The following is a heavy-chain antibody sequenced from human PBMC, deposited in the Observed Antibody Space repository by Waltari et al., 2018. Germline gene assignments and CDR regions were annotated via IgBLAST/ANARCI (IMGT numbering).Heavy chain of an antibody. D-gene: IGHD1-26*01. V-gene: IGHV3-48*03. J-gene: IGHJ4*02. CDR1: GFTFRNYE. Sequence: EVQLVESGGGLVQPGGSLRLFCAASGFTFRNYEMNWVRQAPGKGMEWVSYISSGASTIYYAYSVKGRFTISRDNAKNSVYLQMNSLRAEDTAIYYCARGEGGANEYWGQGTLVTVSS. CDR2: ISSGASTI. CDR3: ARGEGGANEY.